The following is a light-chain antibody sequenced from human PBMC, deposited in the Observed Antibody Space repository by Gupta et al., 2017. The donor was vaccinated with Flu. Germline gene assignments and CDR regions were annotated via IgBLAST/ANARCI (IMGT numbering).Light chain of an antibody. CDR3: QQYRSYST. V-gene: IGKV1-5*03. J-gene: IGKJ1*01. CDR2: QAS. Sequence: DIQMIQSPSTMSASVGDSVTITCRASQSTTSWLAWYQQKPGKAPTLLIYQASTLGSVVPSSFSGSGSGTEFTITITILPPDDFATYYCQQYRSYSTFGQGTKVE. CDR1: QSTTSW.